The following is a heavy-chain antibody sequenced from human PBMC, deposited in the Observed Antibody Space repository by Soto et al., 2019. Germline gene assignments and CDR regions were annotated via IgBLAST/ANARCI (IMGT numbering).Heavy chain of an antibody. CDR1: GDSISSRSHY. J-gene: IGHJ5*02. CDR3: AREGRNSGGMRESWFDP. V-gene: IGHV4-31*11. CDR2: IFYTGAT. D-gene: IGHD3-10*01. Sequence: QVQLQESGPGLVKPSQTLSLTCAVSGDSISSRSHYWNWIRRFPGKGLEFIGYIFYTGATYYNPSLRGRISMSVDTSKNQFSLTLRSVTAADTASYYCAREGRNSGGMRESWFDPWGQGTQVTVSS.